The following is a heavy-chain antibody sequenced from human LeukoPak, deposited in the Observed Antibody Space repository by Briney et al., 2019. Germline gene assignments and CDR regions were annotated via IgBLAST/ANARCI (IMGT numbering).Heavy chain of an antibody. CDR3: AKERVIAAAGIYDYFDS. V-gene: IGHV3-30*18. D-gene: IGHD6-13*01. J-gene: IGHJ4*02. CDR2: ISYDGNESKK. CDR1: GFICSTYG. Sequence: GGSLRLSCAASGFICSTYGMHWVRQGPGKGLEWVAVISYDGNESKKYYADSVKGRFTISRDNSKNTLYLQMNSLRAEDTAVYYCAKERVIAAAGIYDYFDSWGQGTLVTVSS.